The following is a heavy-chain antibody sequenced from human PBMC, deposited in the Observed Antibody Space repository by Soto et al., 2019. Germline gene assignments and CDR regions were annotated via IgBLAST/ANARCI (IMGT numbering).Heavy chain of an antibody. Sequence: ASVKVSCKASGYTFTTYDINWVRQAPGQGLEWMGWMNPYTGKAGYAQKFQGRVTMTRDNSVSTAYMELSSLRSEDTAVYYCARRKERSGPNYFDYWGLGTLVTVSS. J-gene: IGHJ4*02. CDR3: ARRKERSGPNYFDY. CDR2: MNPYTGKA. D-gene: IGHD6-25*01. CDR1: GYTFTTYD. V-gene: IGHV1-8*01.